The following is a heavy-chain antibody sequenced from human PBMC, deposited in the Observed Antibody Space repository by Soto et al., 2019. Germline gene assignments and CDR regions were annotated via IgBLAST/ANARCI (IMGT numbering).Heavy chain of an antibody. CDR2: IIPMFGTA. V-gene: IGHV1-69*06. CDR3: ASAPIVVVPGALDYSYDMDV. CDR1: GGTFSSYA. D-gene: IGHD2-2*01. Sequence: QVQLVQSGAEVKKPGSSVKVSCKASGGTFSSYAISWVRQAPGQGLEWMGGIIPMFGTANYAQKFQGRVTITADKSTTTAYMELNSLRSEDTAVYYCASAPIVVVPGALDYSYDMDVWSQGTTVTVYS. J-gene: IGHJ6*02.